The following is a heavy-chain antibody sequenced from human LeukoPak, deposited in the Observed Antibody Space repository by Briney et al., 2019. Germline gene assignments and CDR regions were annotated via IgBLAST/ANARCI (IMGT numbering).Heavy chain of an antibody. Sequence: PGRSLRLSCAASGFTFDDYAMHWVRQAPGKGLEWVSGISWNSGSIGYADSVKGRFTISRDNAKNSLYLQMNSLRAEDTAMYYCARVHNIDEPWGQGTLVTVSS. CDR3: ARVHNIDEP. CDR2: ISWNSGSI. J-gene: IGHJ5*02. V-gene: IGHV3-9*01. D-gene: IGHD1-1*01. CDR1: GFTFDDYA.